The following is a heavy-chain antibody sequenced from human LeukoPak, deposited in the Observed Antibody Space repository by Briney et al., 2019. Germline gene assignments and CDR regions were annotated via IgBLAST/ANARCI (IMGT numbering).Heavy chain of an antibody. J-gene: IGHJ4*02. CDR2: IGASGGST. CDR1: GFTFSSYA. V-gene: IGHV3-23*01. CDR3: AKAEGYDILTGLDY. D-gene: IGHD3-9*01. Sequence: GGSLRLSCATSGFTFSSYAMSWVRQAPSKVLEWVSGIGASGGSTYYADSVKGRFTISRDNSKNTLYLQMNSLRTEDTAVYYCAKAEGYDILTGLDYWGQGTLVTVSS.